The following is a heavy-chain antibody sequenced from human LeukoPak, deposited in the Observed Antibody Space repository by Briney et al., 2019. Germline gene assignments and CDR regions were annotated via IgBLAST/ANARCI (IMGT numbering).Heavy chain of an antibody. Sequence: ASVKVSCKASGYTFTSYDINWVLQATGQGLEWMGWINPNSGGTNYAQKFQGRVAMTRDTSISTAYMELSRLRSDDTAVYYCATEGSNYDKSGYYPYWGQGTLVTVSS. CDR3: ATEGSNYDKSGYYPY. CDR2: INPNSGGT. J-gene: IGHJ4*02. V-gene: IGHV1-2*02. D-gene: IGHD3-22*01. CDR1: GYTFTSYD.